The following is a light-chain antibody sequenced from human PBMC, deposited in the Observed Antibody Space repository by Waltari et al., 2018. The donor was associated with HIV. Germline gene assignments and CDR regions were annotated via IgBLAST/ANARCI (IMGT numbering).Light chain of an antibody. Sequence: VIWMTQSPALLSASTGDKVNITCRLSQAIDNYLAWYQQRPGKAHNLLIYGASTLQSGVPSRISGSGSGTDFTLTISCLQPEDFAVYYCQQYYAFPRTFGHGTKVEVK. CDR2: GAS. V-gene: IGKV1D-8*01. CDR3: QQYYAFPRT. J-gene: IGKJ1*01. CDR1: QAIDNY.